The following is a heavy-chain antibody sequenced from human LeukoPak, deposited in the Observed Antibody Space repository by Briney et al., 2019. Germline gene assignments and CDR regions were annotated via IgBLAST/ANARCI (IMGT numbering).Heavy chain of an antibody. CDR3: ARDGAVMYYDILTDPYYFDY. D-gene: IGHD3-9*01. Sequence: GASVKVSCKASGYTFTGYYMHWVRQAPGQGLGWMGWINPNSGGTNYAQKFQGRVTMTRDTSISTAYMELSRLRSDDTAVYYCARDGAVMYYDILTDPYYFDYWGQGTLVTVSS. J-gene: IGHJ4*02. CDR2: INPNSGGT. V-gene: IGHV1-2*02. CDR1: GYTFTGYY.